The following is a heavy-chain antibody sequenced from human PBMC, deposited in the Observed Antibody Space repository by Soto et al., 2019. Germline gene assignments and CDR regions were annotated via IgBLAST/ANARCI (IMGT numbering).Heavy chain of an antibody. CDR1: GYTFTSYG. V-gene: IGHV1-18*01. J-gene: IGHJ4*02. D-gene: IGHD3-9*01. CDR2: ISAYNGNT. Sequence: ASVRVSCKASGYTFTSYGISWVRQAPGQGLEWMGWISAYNGNTNYAQKLQGRVTMTTDTSTSTAYMELRSLRSDDTAVYYCARVFSLLRYFDSPGYSDYWGQGTLVTVSS. CDR3: ARVFSLLRYFDSPGYSDY.